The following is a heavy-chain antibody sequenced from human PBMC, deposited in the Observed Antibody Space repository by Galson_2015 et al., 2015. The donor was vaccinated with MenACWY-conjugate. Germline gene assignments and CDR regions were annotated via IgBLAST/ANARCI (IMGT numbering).Heavy chain of an antibody. V-gene: IGHV1-46*03. J-gene: IGHJ4*02. CDR1: GYTFTSYY. Sequence: SVKVSCKASGYTFTSYYMHWVRQAPGQGLEWMGIINPSGGSTSYAQKFQGRVTMTRDTSTSTVYMDLSSLRSEDTAVYYCAGLETTPPIFDYWGQGTLVTVSS. D-gene: IGHD1-1*01. CDR2: INPSGGST. CDR3: AGLETTPPIFDY.